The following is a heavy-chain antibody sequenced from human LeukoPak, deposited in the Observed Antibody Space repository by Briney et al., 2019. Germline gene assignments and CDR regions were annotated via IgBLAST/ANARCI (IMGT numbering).Heavy chain of an antibody. V-gene: IGHV4-30-2*01. D-gene: IGHD3-3*01. Sequence: SETLSLTCTVSGGSISSGGYYWSWIRQPPGKGLEWIGYIYHSGSTYYNPSLKSRVTISVDRSKNQFSLKLSSVTAADTAVYYCARDRKEDYDFWSGYEPRYYYYMDVWGKGTTVTVSS. CDR3: ARDRKEDYDFWSGYEPRYYYYMDV. J-gene: IGHJ6*03. CDR1: GGSISSGGYY. CDR2: IYHSGST.